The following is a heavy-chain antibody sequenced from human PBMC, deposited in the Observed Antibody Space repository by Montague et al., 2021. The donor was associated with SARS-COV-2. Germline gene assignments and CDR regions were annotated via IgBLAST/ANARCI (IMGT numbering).Heavy chain of an antibody. CDR1: GGSLSGYY. Sequence: SETLSLTCAVSGGSLSGYYWTWIRQPPGRGLEWIGEINHSGSTNYNPSLKSRVTISVDTSKNQFSLKLSSVTAADTAVYYCARRRRGIAAAVNWFDPWGQGTLVTVSS. V-gene: IGHV4-34*01. CDR2: INHSGST. CDR3: ARRRRGIAAAVNWFDP. D-gene: IGHD6-13*01. J-gene: IGHJ5*02.